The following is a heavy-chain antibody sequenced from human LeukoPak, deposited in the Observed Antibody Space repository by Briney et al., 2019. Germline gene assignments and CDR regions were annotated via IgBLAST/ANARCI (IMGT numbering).Heavy chain of an antibody. CDR2: IIPIFGTA. V-gene: IGHV1-69*13. J-gene: IGHJ4*02. Sequence: LRASVKVSCKTSGGTFSNYAISWVRQAPGQGLEWMGGIIPIFGTANYAQKFQGRVTITADESTSTAYMELSSLRSEDTAVYYCARDDVAAAGTPFDYWGQGTLVTVSS. D-gene: IGHD6-13*01. CDR3: ARDDVAAAGTPFDY. CDR1: GGTFSNYA.